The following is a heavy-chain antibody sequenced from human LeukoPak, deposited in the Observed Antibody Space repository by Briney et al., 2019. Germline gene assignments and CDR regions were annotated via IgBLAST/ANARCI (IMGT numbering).Heavy chain of an antibody. CDR2: IYYLGST. D-gene: IGHD3-10*01. CDR3: ARDRPGSYWYFDP. CDR1: GGSISSYY. Sequence: NTSETLSLTCTVSGGSISSYYWSWIRQPPGKGLEWVGHIYYLGSTNYNPSLKSRVTISIDTSKNYFSLKLNSVIAADTAVYYCARDRPGSYWYFDPWGRGTLVTVSS. V-gene: IGHV4-59*01. J-gene: IGHJ2*01.